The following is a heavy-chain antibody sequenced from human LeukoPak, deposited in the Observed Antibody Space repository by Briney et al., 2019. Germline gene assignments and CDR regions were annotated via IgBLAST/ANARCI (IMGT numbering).Heavy chain of an antibody. CDR2: INSDESST. V-gene: IGHV3-74*01. Sequence: PGGSLRLSCAACGFIFSIYWVHWVRQAPGKGLVWVSSINSDESSTSYADSVKGRFTISRDNAKNTLYLQMNTLRAEDTAVYYCASLDYWGQGTPVTVSS. CDR3: ASLDY. CDR1: GFIFSIYW. J-gene: IGHJ4*02.